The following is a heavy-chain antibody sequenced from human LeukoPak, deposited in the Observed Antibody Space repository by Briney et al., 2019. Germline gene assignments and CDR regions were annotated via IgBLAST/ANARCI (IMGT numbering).Heavy chain of an antibody. CDR2: TNHSGST. D-gene: IGHD2-2*01. J-gene: IGHJ5*02. CDR3: ARGSRRGYCSSTSCSNWFDP. V-gene: IGHV4-34*01. CDR1: GGSFSGYY. Sequence: SETLSLTCAVYGGSFSGYYWSWIRQPPGKGLEWIGETNHSGSTNYNPSLKSRVTISVDTSKNQFSLKLSSVTAADTAVYYCARGSRRGYCSSTSCSNWFDPWGQGTLVTVSS.